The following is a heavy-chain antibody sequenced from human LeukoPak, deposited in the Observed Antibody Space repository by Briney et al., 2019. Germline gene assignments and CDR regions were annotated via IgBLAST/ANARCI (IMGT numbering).Heavy chain of an antibody. D-gene: IGHD6-13*01. Sequence: PSETLSLTCTVSGYSISSGYYWGWIRQPPGKGLEWIASIYHSGNTHNNPSLKSRVSISVDTSKNQFSLELTSVTAADTAVYYCARVVSSWPYYYMDVWGKGTTVTVSS. CDR2: IYHSGNT. CDR1: GYSISSGYY. CDR3: ARVVSSWPYYYMDV. V-gene: IGHV4-38-2*02. J-gene: IGHJ6*03.